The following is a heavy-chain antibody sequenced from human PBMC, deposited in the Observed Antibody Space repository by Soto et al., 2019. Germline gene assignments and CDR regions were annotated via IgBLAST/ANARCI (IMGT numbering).Heavy chain of an antibody. V-gene: IGHV3-21*01. CDR1: GFTFSSYS. Sequence: GGSLRLSCAASGFTFSSYSMNWVRQAPGKGLEWVSSISSSSSYIYYADSVKGRLTISRDNAKNSLYLQMNSLSAEDTAVYYCARDPLAGTFFDYWGQGTLVTVSS. J-gene: IGHJ4*02. CDR2: ISSSSSYI. D-gene: IGHD6-19*01. CDR3: ARDPLAGTFFDY.